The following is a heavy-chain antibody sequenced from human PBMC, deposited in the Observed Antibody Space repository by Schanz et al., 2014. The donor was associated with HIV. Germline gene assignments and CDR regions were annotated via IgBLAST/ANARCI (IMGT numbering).Heavy chain of an antibody. D-gene: IGHD5-18*01. Sequence: VQLVESGGGVVQPGRSLRLSCAASGFTFGSFAITWVRQPPGKGLEWVAAISGSGGSTYYADSVKGRITISRDNSKNTLYLQMNSLRAEDTAVYYCARDNSFGYSYYGMDVWGQGTTVTVSS. V-gene: IGHV3-23*04. CDR1: GFTFGSFA. CDR2: ISGSGGST. J-gene: IGHJ6*02. CDR3: ARDNSFGYSYYGMDV.